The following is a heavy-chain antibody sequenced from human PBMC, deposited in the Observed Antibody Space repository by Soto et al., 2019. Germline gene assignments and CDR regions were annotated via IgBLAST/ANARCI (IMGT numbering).Heavy chain of an antibody. V-gene: IGHV4-39*01. CDR3: ARLHCDSPNCVPLDP. CDR2: IYYSGTS. D-gene: IGHD2-2*01. CDR1: GGSISDDTYY. Sequence: QLQLQESGPGLVNPSETLSLTCTVSGGSISDDTYYWGWIRQPPGKGLEWIGSIYYSGTSSYNPSLKSRVAMSGDTSKKQLSLRLSSVTAADTAVYYCARLHCDSPNCVPLDPWGQGTLVIASS. J-gene: IGHJ5*02.